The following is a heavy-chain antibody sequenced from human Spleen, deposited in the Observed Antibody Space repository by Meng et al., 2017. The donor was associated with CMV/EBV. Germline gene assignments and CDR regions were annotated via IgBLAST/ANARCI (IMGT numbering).Heavy chain of an antibody. CDR1: WSFSGYY. V-gene: IGHV4-34*01. Sequence: WSFSGYYWSWIRQPPGKGLEWIGEINHSGSTNYNPSLKSRVTISVDTSKNQFSLKLSSVTAADTAVYYCARDLHLTYYYDSGGFDPWGQGTLVTVSS. CDR2: INHSGST. J-gene: IGHJ5*02. D-gene: IGHD3-22*01. CDR3: ARDLHLTYYYDSGGFDP.